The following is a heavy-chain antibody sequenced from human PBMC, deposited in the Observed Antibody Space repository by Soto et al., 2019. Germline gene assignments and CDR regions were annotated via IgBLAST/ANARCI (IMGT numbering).Heavy chain of an antibody. CDR1: GGSISSSSYY. V-gene: IGHV4-39*01. J-gene: IGHJ3*02. CDR2: IYYSGST. Sequence: SETLSLTCTVSGGSISSSSYYWGWIRQPPGKGLEWIGSIYYSGSTYYNPSLKSRVTISVDTSKNQFSLKLSSVTAADTAVYYCARHTGSGAYIDAFDIWGQGTMVTVSS. CDR3: ARHTGSGAYIDAFDI. D-gene: IGHD3-10*01.